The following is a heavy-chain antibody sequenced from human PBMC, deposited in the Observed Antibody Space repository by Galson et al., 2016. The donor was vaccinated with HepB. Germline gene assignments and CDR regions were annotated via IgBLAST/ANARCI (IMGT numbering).Heavy chain of an antibody. CDR1: GYMLTNYY. D-gene: IGHD4-17*01. CDR3: TRAGFDYGDYGTAFDI. Sequence: VKVSCKASGYMLTNYYIYWVRQAPGQGLEWMGVINPSGGATTYAQKFQGRVTMTGDTSTSTVYMILSSLRAEDTAFYYCTRAGFDYGDYGTAFDIWGQGTMVTVSS. J-gene: IGHJ3*02. V-gene: IGHV1-46*03. CDR2: INPSGGAT.